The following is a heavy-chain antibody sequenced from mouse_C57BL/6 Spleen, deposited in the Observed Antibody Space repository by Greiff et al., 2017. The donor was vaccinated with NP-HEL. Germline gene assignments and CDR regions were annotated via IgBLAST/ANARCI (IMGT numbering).Heavy chain of an antibody. CDR3: ARMNDGYYGFAY. CDR1: GYSITSGYY. Sequence: EVHLVESGPGLVKPSQSLSLTCSVTGYSITSGYYWNWIRQFPGNKLEWMGYISYDGSNNYNPSLKNRISITRDTSKNQFFLKLNSVTTEDTATYYCARMNDGYYGFAYWGQGTLVTVSA. V-gene: IGHV3-6*01. CDR2: ISYDGSN. D-gene: IGHD2-3*01. J-gene: IGHJ3*01.